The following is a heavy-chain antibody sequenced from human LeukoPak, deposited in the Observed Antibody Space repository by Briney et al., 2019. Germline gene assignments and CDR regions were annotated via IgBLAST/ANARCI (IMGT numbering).Heavy chain of an antibody. CDR1: GFTFGDYA. D-gene: IGHD6-13*01. J-gene: IGHJ4*02. Sequence: GRSLRLSCTASGFTFGDYAMSWVRQAPGKGLEWVGFIRSKAYGGTTEYAASVKGRFTLSRDDSKSIASLQMNSLKTGDTAVYYCTRVAAAGAYFDYWGQGTLVTVSS. V-gene: IGHV3-49*04. CDR3: TRVAAAGAYFDY. CDR2: IRSKAYGGTT.